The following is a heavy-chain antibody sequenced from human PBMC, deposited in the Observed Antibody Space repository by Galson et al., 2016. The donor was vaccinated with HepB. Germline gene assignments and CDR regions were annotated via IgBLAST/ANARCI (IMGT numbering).Heavy chain of an antibody. V-gene: IGHV4-39*01. CDR2: IYYSGTT. CDR3: ARQDRAGLVNF. J-gene: IGHJ3*01. Sequence: SETLSLTCTVSGGSISSSSYFWAWIRQPPGKGLDWIGSIYYSGTTHYNPSLQSRVSISVDTSKNQFSLRLTSVSAADPAMYSCARQDRAGLVNFWGQGTMVTVSS. D-gene: IGHD6-19*01. CDR1: GGSISSSSYF.